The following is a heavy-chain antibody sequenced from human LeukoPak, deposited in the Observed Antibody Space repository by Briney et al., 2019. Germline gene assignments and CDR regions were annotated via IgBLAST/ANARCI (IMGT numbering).Heavy chain of an antibody. V-gene: IGHV7-4-1*02. Sequence: ASGKVSCKASGYTFTSYAMNWVRQAPGQGLEWMGWINTNTGNPTYAQGFTGRFVFSLDTSVSTAYLQISSLKAEDTAVYYCARASWYPPTDAFDIWGQGTMVTVSS. CDR2: INTNTGNP. CDR1: GYTFTSYA. CDR3: ARASWYPPTDAFDI. J-gene: IGHJ3*02. D-gene: IGHD6-13*01.